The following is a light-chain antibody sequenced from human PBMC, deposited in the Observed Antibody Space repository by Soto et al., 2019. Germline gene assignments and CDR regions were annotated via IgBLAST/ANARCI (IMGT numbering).Light chain of an antibody. J-gene: IGKJ2*02. CDR1: QSVSSAY. CDR2: AAS. Sequence: EIVLTQSPGTLSLSPGERATLSCRASQSVSSAYLSWYQQKPGQAPRLLIYAASSRATGIPDRFSGSGSGTDFTLTISRLEPEDSAVYYCQQYGNSPPCTFGQGTKLEIK. CDR3: QQYGNSPPCT. V-gene: IGKV3-20*01.